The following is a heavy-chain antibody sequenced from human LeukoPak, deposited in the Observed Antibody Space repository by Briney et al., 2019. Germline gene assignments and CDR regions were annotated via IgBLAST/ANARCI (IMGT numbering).Heavy chain of an antibody. D-gene: IGHD2-2*01. V-gene: IGHV3-23*01. CDR1: GFTFSSYA. J-gene: IGHJ3*02. CDR3: AKDRSGPAATDDFDI. CDR2: ITSSGSGT. Sequence: GGSVTLSGAASGFTFSSYARSWVRQAPGKGLEWVSGITSSGSGTYYGDSVKGGFVISRDYSKKTHYLQINSLRDEDTALYYCAKDRSGPAATDDFDIWGQRATVT.